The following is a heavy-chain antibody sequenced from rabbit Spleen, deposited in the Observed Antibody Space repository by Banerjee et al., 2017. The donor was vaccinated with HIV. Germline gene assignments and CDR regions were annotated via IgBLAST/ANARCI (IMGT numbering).Heavy chain of an antibody. V-gene: IGHV1S45*01. J-gene: IGHJ4*01. CDR1: GFSFSSSYW. CDR2: IYTGSSGST. CDR3: ARDPAGREDFNL. Sequence: QEQLEEFGGDLVKPEGSLTLTCTASGFSFSSSYWICWVRQAPGKGLEWIACIYTGSSGSTYYASWAKGRFTISKTSSTTVTLQMASLTAADTATYFCARDPAGREDFNLWGPGTLVTVS. D-gene: IGHD4-2*01.